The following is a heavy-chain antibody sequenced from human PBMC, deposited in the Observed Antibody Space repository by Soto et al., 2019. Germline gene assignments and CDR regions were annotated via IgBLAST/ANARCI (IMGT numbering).Heavy chain of an antibody. Sequence: SVKVSCKASGFTFTSSAGQWVRQARGQRLEWIGWIVVGSGNTNYAQKFQERVTITRDMSTSTAYMELSSVRSEHTAAYYCAALVGSSSSVVLQYYFDYWGQGTLVTVSS. V-gene: IGHV1-58*01. D-gene: IGHD6-6*01. J-gene: IGHJ4*02. CDR1: GFTFTSSA. CDR2: IVVGSGNT. CDR3: AALVGSSSSVVLQYYFDY.